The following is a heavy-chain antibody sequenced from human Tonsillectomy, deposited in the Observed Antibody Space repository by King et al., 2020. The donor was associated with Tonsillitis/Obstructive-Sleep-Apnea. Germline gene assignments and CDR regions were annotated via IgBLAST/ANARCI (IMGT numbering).Heavy chain of an antibody. V-gene: IGHV4-61*01. CDR1: GDSVSSGSFY. D-gene: IGHD1-26*01. J-gene: IGHJ5*02. Sequence: VQLQESGPGLVKSSETLSLTCSVSGDSVSSGSFYWSWIRQPPGKGLEWMGYINDSGNTKYNPSLRSRVTISVDTSKNQFSLKLSSVIAADTAVYYCARDLRSATYSEGWFDPWGQGTLVTVSS. CDR3: ARDLRSATYSEGWFDP. CDR2: INDSGNT.